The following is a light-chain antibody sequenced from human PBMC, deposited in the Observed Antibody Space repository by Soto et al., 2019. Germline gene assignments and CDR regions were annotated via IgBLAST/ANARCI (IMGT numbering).Light chain of an antibody. CDR2: TAS. V-gene: IGKV1-39*01. J-gene: IGKJ1*01. Sequence: DIQMTQSPSSLSASVGDRVTITCRASQTVSSYLNWYQHKPGKAPELLIYTASTLQSGVPSRFSGSGSGTDFTLTISSLQPEDFATYYCQQSYSTPPTFGQGTKVEIK. CDR3: QQSYSTPPT. CDR1: QTVSSY.